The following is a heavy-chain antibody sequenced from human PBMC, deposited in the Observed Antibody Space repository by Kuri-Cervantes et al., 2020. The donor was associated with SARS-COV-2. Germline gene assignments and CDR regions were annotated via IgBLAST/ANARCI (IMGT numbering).Heavy chain of an antibody. V-gene: IGHV1-2*02. CDR1: GYSLTNYYGYY. J-gene: IGHJ3*02. CDR3: ARAGAFDI. CDR2: INPNSGDT. Sequence: ASVKVSCKASGYSLTNYYGYYMHWVRQAPGQGLEWMGWINPNSGDTNYAEMFQGRVAMTRDTSISTAYMELSSLRSEDTAVYYCARAGAFDIWGQGTMVTVSS.